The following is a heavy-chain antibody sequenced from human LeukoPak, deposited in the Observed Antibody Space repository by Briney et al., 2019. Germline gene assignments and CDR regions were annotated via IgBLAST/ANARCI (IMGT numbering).Heavy chain of an antibody. D-gene: IGHD6-13*01. CDR3: VGGPIAAAGEDY. CDR2: ISSSSSYI. CDR1: GFTFSSYS. V-gene: IGHV3-21*01. Sequence: GGSLRLSCAASGFTFSSYSMKWVRQAPGKGLEWVSSISSSSSYIYYADSVKGRFTISRDNAKNSLYLQMNSLRAEDTAVYYCVGGPIAAAGEDYWGQGILVTASS. J-gene: IGHJ4*02.